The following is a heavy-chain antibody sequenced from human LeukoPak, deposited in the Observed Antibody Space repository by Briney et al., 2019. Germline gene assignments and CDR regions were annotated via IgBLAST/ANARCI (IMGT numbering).Heavy chain of an antibody. Sequence: PGGSLRLSCAASGFTFSSYGMHWVRQAPGKGLEWVAVISYDGSNKYYADSVKGRFTISRDNSKNTLYLQMNSLRAEDTAVYYCAKDPYLIYWGQETLVTVSS. CDR1: GFTFSSYG. CDR3: AKDPYLIY. J-gene: IGHJ4*02. CDR2: ISYDGSNK. D-gene: IGHD2-8*01. V-gene: IGHV3-30*18.